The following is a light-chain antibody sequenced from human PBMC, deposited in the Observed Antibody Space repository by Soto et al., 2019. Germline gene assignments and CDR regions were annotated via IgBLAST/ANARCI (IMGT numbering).Light chain of an antibody. Sequence: QSALTQPRSVPGSPGQSVTISCTGTSSGVGGSNYVSWYQQHPGKAPKLIIYDDSKWPSGVPDRFSGSKSGNTASLTISGLQAEDEADNYCCSYEGVFGTGTKLTVL. CDR2: DDS. V-gene: IGLV2-11*01. CDR3: CSYEGV. CDR1: SSGVGGSNY. J-gene: IGLJ1*01.